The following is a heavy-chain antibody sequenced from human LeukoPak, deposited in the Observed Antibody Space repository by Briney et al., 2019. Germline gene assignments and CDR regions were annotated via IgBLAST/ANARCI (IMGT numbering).Heavy chain of an antibody. CDR3: ARDTVDCSGGSCYSNWFDP. Sequence: SETLSLTCTVSGGSISSHYWSWIRQPAGKGLEWIGRIYTSGSTNYNPSLNSRVTMSVDTSKNQFSLKLSSVTAADTAVYYCARDTVDCSGGSCYSNWFDPWGQGTLVTVSS. CDR2: IYTSGST. J-gene: IGHJ5*02. CDR1: GGSISSHY. D-gene: IGHD2-15*01. V-gene: IGHV4-4*07.